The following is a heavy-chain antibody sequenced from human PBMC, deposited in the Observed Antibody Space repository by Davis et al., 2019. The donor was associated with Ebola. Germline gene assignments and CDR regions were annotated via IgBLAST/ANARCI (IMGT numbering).Heavy chain of an antibody. V-gene: IGHV1-2*06. CDR1: GYTFTGHY. J-gene: IGHJ4*02. CDR2: INPNTGDT. Sequence: ASVTVSRMASGYTFTGHYMHWVRQAPGQGLEWMGRINPNTGDTNYAQKFQGRVTMTRDTSISTAYMELSRLTSDDTAVYYCATAPEGITVTLYIYWGQGTLVTVSS. CDR3: ATAPEGITVTLYIY. D-gene: IGHD6-19*01.